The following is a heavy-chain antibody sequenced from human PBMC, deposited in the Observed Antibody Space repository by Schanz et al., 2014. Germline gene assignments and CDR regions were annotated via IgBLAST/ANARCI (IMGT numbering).Heavy chain of an antibody. CDR2: IGTAGDT. CDR1: GFSIRNHD. CDR3: AREEGWGIAAAGPKHYYYGMDV. D-gene: IGHD6-13*01. Sequence: EVQLVESGGGLVQPGGSLRLSCAASGFSIRNHDMHWVRQATGAGLEWVSAIGTAGDTFYLDSVKGRFTISRDNAKNSLYLQMNSLRAEDTAVYYCAREEGWGIAAAGPKHYYYGMDVWGQGTTVTVSS. J-gene: IGHJ6*02. V-gene: IGHV3-13*04.